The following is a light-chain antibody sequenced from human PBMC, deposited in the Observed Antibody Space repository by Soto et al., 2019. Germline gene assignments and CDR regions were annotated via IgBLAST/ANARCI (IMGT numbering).Light chain of an antibody. J-gene: IGKJ1*01. CDR2: RAS. CDR1: QTIYSN. V-gene: IGKV3-15*01. Sequence: IQMTQSPSTLSLSPGERATLSCRASQTIYSNVAWYQQRPGQAPRLLIYRASARATGIPARFSGSGSGTEFTLTIGSLQSEDSAVYYCQQYQNLWTFGQGTKVDIK. CDR3: QQYQNLWT.